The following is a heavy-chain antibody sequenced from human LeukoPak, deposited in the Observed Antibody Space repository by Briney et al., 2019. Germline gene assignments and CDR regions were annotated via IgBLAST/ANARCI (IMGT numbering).Heavy chain of an antibody. CDR2: TSYDGSSK. CDR3: ARAWDYYGSGSYPDY. CDR1: GFTFSTYA. V-gene: IGHV3-30*04. Sequence: GGSLRLSCAASGFTFSTYAMHWVRQAPGKGLEWVAVTSYDGSSKYYTVSVKGRFTISRDNSKNTLYLQMNSLRVEDTAVYYCARAWDYYGSGSYPDYWGQGTLVPVSS. D-gene: IGHD3-10*01. J-gene: IGHJ4*02.